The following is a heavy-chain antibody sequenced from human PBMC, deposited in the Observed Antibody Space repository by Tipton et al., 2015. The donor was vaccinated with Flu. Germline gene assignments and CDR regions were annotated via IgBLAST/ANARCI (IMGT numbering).Heavy chain of an antibody. D-gene: IGHD6-13*01. V-gene: IGHV4-39*07. CDR3: ARFISIAAVADY. J-gene: IGHJ4*02. CDR1: GCSISSSSYY. Sequence: TLSLTCTVSGCSISSSSYYWGWIRQPPGKGLEWIGSIYYSGSTYYNPSLKSRVTISVDTSKNQFSLKLSSVTAADTAVYYCARFISIAAVADYWGQGTLVTVSS. CDR2: IYYSGST.